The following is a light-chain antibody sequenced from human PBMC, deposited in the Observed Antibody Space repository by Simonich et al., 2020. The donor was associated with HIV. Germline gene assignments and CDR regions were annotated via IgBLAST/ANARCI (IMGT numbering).Light chain of an antibody. J-gene: IGKJ2*01. CDR1: QSVSSN. V-gene: IGKV3-11*01. CDR2: DAS. Sequence: EILMTQSPATLSVSPGERATLSCRASQSVSSNLAWYQHKPGQAPRLLIYDASNRATGIPARFSGSGSGTDFTLTISSLEPEDFAVYYCHQRSNWPPWMYTFGQGTKLEIK. CDR3: HQRSNWPPWMYT.